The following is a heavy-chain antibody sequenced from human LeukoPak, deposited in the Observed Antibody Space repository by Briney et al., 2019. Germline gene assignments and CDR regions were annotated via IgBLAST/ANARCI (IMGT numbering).Heavy chain of an antibody. CDR2: ISAYNGNT. D-gene: IGHD3-3*01. Sequence: ASVKVSRKASGYTFTSYGISWVRQAPGQGLEWMGWISAYNGNTNYAQKLQGRVTMTTDTSTSTAYMELRSLRSDDTAVYYCARESRAYYDFWGGYFSTPQSDRFDPWGQGTLVTVSS. CDR1: GYTFTSYG. J-gene: IGHJ5*02. V-gene: IGHV1-18*01. CDR3: ARESRAYYDFWGGYFSTPQSDRFDP.